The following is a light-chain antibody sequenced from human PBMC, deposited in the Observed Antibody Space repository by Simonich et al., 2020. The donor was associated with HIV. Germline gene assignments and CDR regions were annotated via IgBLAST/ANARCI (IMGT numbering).Light chain of an antibody. Sequence: EIVMTQSPATLSVSPGKRAALSCRASKSVSSNLAWYQQKPGQAPRLLIYGASTRATGIPARFSGSGSGTEFTLTISSLQSEDFAVYYCQKYNNWPYTFGQGTKLEIK. CDR3: QKYNNWPYT. CDR1: KSVSSN. V-gene: IGKV3-15*01. CDR2: GAS. J-gene: IGKJ2*01.